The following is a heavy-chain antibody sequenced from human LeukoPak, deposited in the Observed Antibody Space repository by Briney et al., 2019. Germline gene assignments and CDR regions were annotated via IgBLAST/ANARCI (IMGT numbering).Heavy chain of an antibody. J-gene: IGHJ4*02. D-gene: IGHD3-10*01. CDR3: AKAARGWGVITKD. CDR1: GFTFSSYG. CDR2: ISYDGSNK. V-gene: IGHV3-30*18. Sequence: GGSLRLSCAASGFTFSSYGMHWVRQTPGKGLEWVAVISYDGSNKYYADSVKGRFTISRDNSKNTLYLQMNSLRAEDTAVYYCAKAARGWGVITKDWGQGTLVTVSS.